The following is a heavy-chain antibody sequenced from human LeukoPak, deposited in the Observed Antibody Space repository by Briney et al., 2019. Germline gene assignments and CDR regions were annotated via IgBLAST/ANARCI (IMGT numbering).Heavy chain of an antibody. V-gene: IGHV3-33*06. D-gene: IGHD3-22*01. CDR1: GFTFSSYG. J-gene: IGHJ4*02. CDR3: AKDPSFYDSSGYSSSYFDY. Sequence: GGSLRLSCAASGFTFSSYGMHWVRQAPGKGLEWVAVIWYDGSNKYYADSVKGRFTISRDNSKNTLYLQMNSLRAEDTAVYYCAKDPSFYDSSGYSSSYFDYWGQGTLVTVSS. CDR2: IWYDGSNK.